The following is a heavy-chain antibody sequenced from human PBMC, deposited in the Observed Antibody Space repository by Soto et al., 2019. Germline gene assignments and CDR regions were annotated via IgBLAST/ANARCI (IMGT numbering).Heavy chain of an antibody. Sequence: SNTLYLTITGYDCSVNSERFYWCWIRQPPGKGLQWIGYIYYSGSTNYNPSLKSRVTISVDTSKNQFSLKLSSVTAADTAVYYCARLYPYYDILTGSQLYAFDIWGQVTMVT. CDR3: ARLYPYYDILTGSQLYAFDI. V-gene: IGHV4-61*01. CDR1: DCSVNSERFY. J-gene: IGHJ3*02. CDR2: IYYSGST. D-gene: IGHD3-9*01.